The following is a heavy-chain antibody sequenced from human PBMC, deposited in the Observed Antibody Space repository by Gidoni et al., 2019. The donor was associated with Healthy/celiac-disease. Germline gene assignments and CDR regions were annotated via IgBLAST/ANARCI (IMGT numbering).Heavy chain of an antibody. CDR3: AGGVSGRPFKAYYEDSIDAFDI. CDR2: IKHSGST. J-gene: IGHJ3*02. CDR1: GGSFSGYY. Sequence: QVQLQPWGAELLKPSETLSLTFAVYGGSFSGYYWSWIRQLPGKELEWMGEIKHSGSTNYNPSVKSRDTISVDTSKNQFSLKLSSETAADTDMDYCAGGVSGRPFKAYYEDSIDAFDIWGQGTMVTVSS. D-gene: IGHD3-22*01. V-gene: IGHV4-34*01.